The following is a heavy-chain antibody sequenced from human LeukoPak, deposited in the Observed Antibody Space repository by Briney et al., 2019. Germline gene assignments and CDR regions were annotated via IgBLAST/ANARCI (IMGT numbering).Heavy chain of an antibody. D-gene: IGHD2-8*02. CDR2: ISHSGST. CDR3: ARGYWVADY. Sequence: PSETLSLTCAVYGGSFSGYYWSWIRQPPGKGLEWIGEISHSGSTNYNPSLKSRVTISVDTSKNQFSLKLSSVTAADTAVYYCARGYWVADYWGQGTLVTVSS. J-gene: IGHJ4*02. CDR1: GGSFSGYY. V-gene: IGHV4-34*01.